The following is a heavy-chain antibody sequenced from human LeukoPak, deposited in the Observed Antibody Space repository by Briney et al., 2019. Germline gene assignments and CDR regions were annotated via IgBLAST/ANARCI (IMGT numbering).Heavy chain of an antibody. D-gene: IGHD2-2*01. V-gene: IGHV4-34*01. J-gene: IGHJ6*03. Sequence: PSETLSLTCAVYGGSFSGYYWSWIRQPPGKGLEWIGEINHSGSTNYNPSLKSRVAISVDTPKNQFSLKLGSVTAADTAVYYRASSRLGYCSSTSCYLAPYYMDVWGKGTTVTVSS. CDR3: ASSRLGYCSSTSCYLAPYYMDV. CDR1: GGSFSGYY. CDR2: INHSGST.